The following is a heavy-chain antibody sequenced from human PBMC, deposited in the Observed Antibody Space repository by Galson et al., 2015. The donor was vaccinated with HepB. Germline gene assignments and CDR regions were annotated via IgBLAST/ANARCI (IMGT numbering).Heavy chain of an antibody. D-gene: IGHD3-16*02. CDR2: INPNSGGT. CDR3: ARVITFGGVIVETYYYYMDV. Sequence: SVKVSCKASGCTFTGYYMHWVRQAPGQGLEWMGRINPNSGGTNYAQKFQGGVTMTRDTSISTAYMELSRLRSDDTAVYYCARVITFGGVIVETYYYYMDVWGKGTTVTVSS. V-gene: IGHV1-2*06. CDR1: GCTFTGYY. J-gene: IGHJ6*03.